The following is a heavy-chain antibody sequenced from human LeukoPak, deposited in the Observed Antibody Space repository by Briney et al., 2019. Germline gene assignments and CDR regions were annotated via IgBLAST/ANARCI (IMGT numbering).Heavy chain of an antibody. CDR2: IYYSGST. D-gene: IGHD4-17*01. CDR1: GFTFSRYA. J-gene: IGHJ5*02. V-gene: IGHV4-39*01. Sequence: GSLRLSCAASGFTFSRYAMNWVRQAPEKGLEWIGRIYYSGSTYYNPSLKSRVTISVDTSKNQFSLKLSSVTAADTAVYYCARRMFASDYGDYVGRFDPWGQGTLVTVSS. CDR3: ARRMFASDYGDYVGRFDP.